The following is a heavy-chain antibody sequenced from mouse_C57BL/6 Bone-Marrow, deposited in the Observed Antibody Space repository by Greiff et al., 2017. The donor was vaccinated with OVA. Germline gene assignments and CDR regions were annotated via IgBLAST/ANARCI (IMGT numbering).Heavy chain of an antibody. Sequence: EVQLQESGPGLVKPSQSLSLTCSVTGYSITSGYYWNWIRQFPGNKLEWMGYISYDGSNNYNPSLKNRISITRDTSKNQFFLKLNSVTTEDTATYYCARSSDYESLYAMDYWGQGTSVTVSS. CDR3: ARSSDYESLYAMDY. CDR1: GYSITSGYY. V-gene: IGHV3-6*01. J-gene: IGHJ4*01. CDR2: ISYDGSN. D-gene: IGHD2-4*01.